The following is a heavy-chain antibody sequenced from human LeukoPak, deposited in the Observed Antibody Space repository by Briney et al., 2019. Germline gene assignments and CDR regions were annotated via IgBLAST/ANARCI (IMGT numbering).Heavy chain of an antibody. D-gene: IGHD3-22*01. J-gene: IGHJ3*02. CDR3: ARSGYYWGGLDAFDI. Sequence: GGSVRLSCAASGFTFSNYDMHWVPQATGKGLEWVSAISTTGDTYYPGSVKGRFTISRENAKNSLYLQMNSLRAEDTAVYYCARSGYYWGGLDAFDIWGQGTMVTVSS. CDR2: ISTTGDT. V-gene: IGHV3-13*01. CDR1: GFTFSNYD.